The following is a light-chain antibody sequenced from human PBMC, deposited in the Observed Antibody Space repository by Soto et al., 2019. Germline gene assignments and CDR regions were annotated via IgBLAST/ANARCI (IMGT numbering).Light chain of an antibody. CDR1: QSVDSW. V-gene: IGKV1-5*03. CDR2: KAS. Sequence: DIQMTQSPSTLSASIGDRVTITCRASQSVDSWLAWYQQQPGKAPKLLIYKASSLQTGVPSRFSGSGSGTEFTLPISSLQADDFATCYCQHYNDYSRVFGQGTKVEIK. J-gene: IGKJ1*01. CDR3: QHYNDYSRV.